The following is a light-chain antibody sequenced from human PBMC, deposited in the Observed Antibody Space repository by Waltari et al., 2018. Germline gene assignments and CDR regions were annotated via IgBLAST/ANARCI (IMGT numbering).Light chain of an antibody. V-gene: IGKV1-39*01. J-gene: IGKJ2*01. CDR3: QQSTHFPYT. CDR2: AAS. Sequence: DVQMTQSPSSLSASVGDRVTITCRASQSVSSLNWYHQKPGTAPKLLIYAASTLQGGVPSRFSGSGSGTDFTRTISSLQPEDSATYFCQQSTHFPYTFGQGTKLEIK. CDR1: QSVSS.